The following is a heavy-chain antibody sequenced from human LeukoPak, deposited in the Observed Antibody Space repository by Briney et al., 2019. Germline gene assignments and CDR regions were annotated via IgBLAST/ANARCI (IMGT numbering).Heavy chain of an antibody. J-gene: IGHJ4*02. CDR1: GYTFTSYG. D-gene: IGHD3-22*01. CDR3: ARVAEYYERRYIRNPSTPDY. V-gene: IGHV1-18*01. CDR2: ISAYNGNT. Sequence: ASVKVSCKASGYTFTSYGISWVRQAPGQGLEWMGWISAYNGNTNYAQKLQGRVTMTTDTSTSTAYMELRSLRSDGTAVYYCARVAEYYERRYIRNPSTPDYWGQGTLVTVSS.